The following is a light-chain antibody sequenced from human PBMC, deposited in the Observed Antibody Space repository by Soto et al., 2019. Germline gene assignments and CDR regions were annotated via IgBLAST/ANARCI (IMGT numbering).Light chain of an antibody. Sequence: DIQMTQSPSTLSASAGDRVTITCRATQSIRSYLAWYQQKPGKAPNLLIYGASSWERGVPSRFSGSGSGTEFTLTINSLQSEDFALYYCQQYDAWPLSFGGGTKVDIK. CDR1: QSIRSY. CDR3: QQYDAWPLS. V-gene: IGKV1-5*01. J-gene: IGKJ4*01. CDR2: GAS.